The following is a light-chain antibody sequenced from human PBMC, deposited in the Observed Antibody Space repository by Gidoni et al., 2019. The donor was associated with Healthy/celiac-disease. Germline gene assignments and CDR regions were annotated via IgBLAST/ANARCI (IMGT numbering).Light chain of an antibody. CDR1: QSISRY. J-gene: IGKJ1*01. CDR2: AAS. V-gene: IGKV1-39*01. CDR3: QQSYSTPLT. Sequence: DIQTNQSPSSLSASVGDRVTITCRASQSISRYLNWYQQKPGKAPKLLIYAASSLQSGVPSMFSGSGSGTDFTLTISSLQPEDFATYYCQQSYSTPLTFXQXTKVEIK.